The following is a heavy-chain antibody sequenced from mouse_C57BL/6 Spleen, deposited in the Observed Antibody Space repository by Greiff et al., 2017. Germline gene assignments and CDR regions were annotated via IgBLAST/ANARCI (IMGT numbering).Heavy chain of an antibody. CDR2: IRNKANGYTT. V-gene: IGHV7-3*01. CDR1: GFTFTDYY. J-gene: IGHJ1*03. CDR3: ARSYYYGSSWYFDV. D-gene: IGHD1-1*01. Sequence: EVQRVESGGGLVQPGGSLSLSCAASGFTFTDYYMSWVRQPPGKALEWLGFIRNKANGYTTEYSASVKGRFTISRDNSQSILYLQMNALRAEDSATYYCARSYYYGSSWYFDVWGTGTTVTVSS.